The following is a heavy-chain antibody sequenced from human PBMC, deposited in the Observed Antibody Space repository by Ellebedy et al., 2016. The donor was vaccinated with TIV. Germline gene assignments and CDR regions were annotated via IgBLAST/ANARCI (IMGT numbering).Heavy chain of an antibody. Sequence: GSLRLSCTVSGGPISSSSYYWGWIRQPPGKGLEWIGSIYYSGSSYYNASLKSRVTISEDTSKNQFSLKLSSVTVADTAVYYCVGLGAGGPIIDYWGQGTLVTVSS. CDR1: GGPISSSSYY. CDR2: IYYSGSS. D-gene: IGHD3-10*01. CDR3: VGLGAGGPIIDY. J-gene: IGHJ4*02. V-gene: IGHV4-39*07.